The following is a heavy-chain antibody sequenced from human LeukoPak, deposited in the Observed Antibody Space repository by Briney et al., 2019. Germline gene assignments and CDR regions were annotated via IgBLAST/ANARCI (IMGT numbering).Heavy chain of an antibody. V-gene: IGHV1-69*01. CDR3: ARAKRWLQPSFDY. Sequence: SVKVSCKASGGTFSSYAISWVRQAPGQGLEWMGGIIPIFGTANYAQKFQGRVTITADESTSTAYMELSSLRSEDTAVYYCARAKRWLQPSFDYWGQGTLVTVSS. J-gene: IGHJ4*02. CDR1: GGTFSSYA. CDR2: IIPIFGTA. D-gene: IGHD5-24*01.